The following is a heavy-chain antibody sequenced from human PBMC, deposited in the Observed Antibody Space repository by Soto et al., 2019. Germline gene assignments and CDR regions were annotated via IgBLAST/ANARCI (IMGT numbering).Heavy chain of an antibody. CDR1: GGSISSYY. CDR3: ARHSVVSIAAREWFDP. J-gene: IGHJ5*02. CDR2: IYTSGST. D-gene: IGHD6-6*01. V-gene: IGHV4-4*07. Sequence: PSETLSLTCTVSGGSISSYYWSWIRQPAGKGLEWIGLIYTSGSTNYNPSLKSRVTMSVDTSKNQFSLKLSSVTAADTAVYYCARHSVVSIAAREWFDPWGQGTLVTVSS.